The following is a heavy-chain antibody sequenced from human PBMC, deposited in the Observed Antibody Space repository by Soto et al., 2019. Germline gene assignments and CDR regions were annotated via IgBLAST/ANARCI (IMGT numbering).Heavy chain of an antibody. Sequence: VQLQESGPGLVKPSQTLSLTCTVSGGSISSDSSYWSWIRQRPGMGLEWIGYIFYSGAFYYTPSLRGRVMILADTAKNHFTLRLSSVTAADTAVYYSARAPETPSIFGVARPYFCDSWGQGTQVTVSS. CDR2: IFYSGAF. J-gene: IGHJ4*02. CDR3: ARAPETPSIFGVARPYFCDS. V-gene: IGHV4-31*03. CDR1: GGSISSDSSY. D-gene: IGHD3-3*01.